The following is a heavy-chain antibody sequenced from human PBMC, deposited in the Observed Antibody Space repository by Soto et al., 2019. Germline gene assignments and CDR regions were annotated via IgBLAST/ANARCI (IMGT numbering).Heavy chain of an antibody. CDR1: GFTFSSYA. D-gene: IGHD3-22*01. CDR2: ISYDGSNK. J-gene: IGHJ3*02. Sequence: QVQLVESGGGVVQPGRSLRLSCAASGFTFSSYAMHWVRQAPGKGLEWVAVISYDGSNKYYADSVKGRFTISRDNSKNTLYLQMNSLRAEDTAVYYCARDRSHVRDDYYDSSGYYYIEGDDAFDIWGQGTMVTVSS. V-gene: IGHV3-30-3*01. CDR3: ARDRSHVRDDYYDSSGYYYIEGDDAFDI.